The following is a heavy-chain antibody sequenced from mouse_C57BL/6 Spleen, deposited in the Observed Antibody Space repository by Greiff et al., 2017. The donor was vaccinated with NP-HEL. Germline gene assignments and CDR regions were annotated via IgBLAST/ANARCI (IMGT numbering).Heavy chain of an antibody. CDR2: ISSGGSYT. J-gene: IGHJ4*01. CDR3: ARQLRLLYAMDY. D-gene: IGHD3-2*02. Sequence: EVQGVESGGDLVKPGGSLKLSCAASGFTFSSYGMSWVRQTPDKRLEWVATISSGGSYTYYPDSVKGRFTISRDNAKNTLYLQMSSLKSEDTAMYYCARQLRLLYAMDYCGQGTSVTVSS. CDR1: GFTFSSYG. V-gene: IGHV5-6*01.